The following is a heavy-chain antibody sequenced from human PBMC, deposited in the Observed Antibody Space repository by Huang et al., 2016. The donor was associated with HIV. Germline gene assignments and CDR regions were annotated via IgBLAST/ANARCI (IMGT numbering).Heavy chain of an antibody. J-gene: IGHJ4*02. CDR2: ISSSSSSI. Sequence: EVQLVESGGGLVKPGGSLRLSCAASGFTFSSYSMNWVRQAPGKGLKWVSSISSSSSSIYYADSVKGRFTISRDNAKNSLYLQMNSLRAEDTAVYYCASEIAAASIDYWGQGTLVTVSS. V-gene: IGHV3-21*01. CDR1: GFTFSSYS. CDR3: ASEIAAASIDY. D-gene: IGHD6-13*01.